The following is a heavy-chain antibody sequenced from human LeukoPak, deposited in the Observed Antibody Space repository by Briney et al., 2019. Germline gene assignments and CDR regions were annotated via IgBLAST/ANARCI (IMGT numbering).Heavy chain of an antibody. CDR2: INPSGGST. D-gene: IGHD6-13*01. CDR1: GYTFTSYC. V-gene: IGHV1-46*01. Sequence: ASVKVSCKASGYTFTSYCMHWVRQAPGQGLEWMGIINPSGGSTSYAQKFQGRVTMTRDTSTSTVYMELSSLRSEYTAVYYCARWAAAAEHYDYWGQGTLVTVSS. CDR3: ARWAAAAEHYDY. J-gene: IGHJ4*02.